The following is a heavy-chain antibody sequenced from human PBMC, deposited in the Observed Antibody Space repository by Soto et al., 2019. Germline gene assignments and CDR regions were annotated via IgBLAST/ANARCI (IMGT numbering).Heavy chain of an antibody. J-gene: IGHJ5*02. D-gene: IGHD2-2*01. Sequence: QLQLQESGPGLAKPSETLSLTCTVSGGSVSSTTYYWAWIRQPPGRGLEWIGSIHYSRGTYYNPSLKSRFAISVNTSKNHFSLNLSSVTAADTAVYYWAGCDMDLSSTSCYLASWGQGTLVTVSS. CDR1: GGSVSSTTYY. CDR3: AGCDMDLSSTSCYLAS. V-gene: IGHV4-39*01. CDR2: IHYSRGT.